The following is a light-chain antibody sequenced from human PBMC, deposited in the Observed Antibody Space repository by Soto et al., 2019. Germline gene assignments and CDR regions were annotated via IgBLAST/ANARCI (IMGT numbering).Light chain of an antibody. Sequence: DIQMTQSPSSLSASVGDRVTITCRASQSISSYLNWYQQKPGKAPKLLISTASSLQSGVPSRFSGSGSGTDFTLTISSLQPEDFATYYCQQSYSMLTFGGGTKVQIK. CDR2: TAS. V-gene: IGKV1-39*01. J-gene: IGKJ4*01. CDR3: QQSYSMLT. CDR1: QSISSY.